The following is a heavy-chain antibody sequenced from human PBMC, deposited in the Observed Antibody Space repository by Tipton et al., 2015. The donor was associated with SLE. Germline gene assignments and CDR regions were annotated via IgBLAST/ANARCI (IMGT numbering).Heavy chain of an antibody. CDR3: VRERKYVVRFRELVAPDL. V-gene: IGHV4-39*07. CDR1: GGSISTTDHY. J-gene: IGHJ3*01. Sequence: TLSLTCSVSGGSISTTDHYWGWIRQPPGKGLEWIGSVFYSGNTYYNESLQSRVTISVDTSKNQFSLKLSSVTAADTAMYYCVRERKYVVRFRELVAPDLWGQGTAITVSS. CDR2: VFYSGNT. D-gene: IGHD1-26*01.